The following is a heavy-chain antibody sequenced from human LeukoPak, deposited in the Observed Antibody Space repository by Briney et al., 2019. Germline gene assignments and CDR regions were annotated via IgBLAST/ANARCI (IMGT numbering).Heavy chain of an antibody. Sequence: GGSLRLSCAASEFSFSSSWMHWVRQGPGKGLVWVSRVNSDGTRTNYADSVKGRFTISRDNSKNTLYLQMNSLRAEDTAVYYCARSPSPVVPAAKVRAFDIWGQGTMVTVSS. J-gene: IGHJ3*02. CDR2: VNSDGTRT. CDR1: EFSFSSSW. D-gene: IGHD2-2*01. CDR3: ARSPSPVVPAAKVRAFDI. V-gene: IGHV3-74*01.